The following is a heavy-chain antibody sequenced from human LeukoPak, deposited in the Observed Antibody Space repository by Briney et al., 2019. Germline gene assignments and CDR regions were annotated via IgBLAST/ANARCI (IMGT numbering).Heavy chain of an antibody. D-gene: IGHD1-1*01. J-gene: IGHJ4*02. Sequence: GGSLRLSCVASGFTFSDCGLNWVRQAPGKGLEWLSSIRKDSSELFYADSVRGRFTISRDNAKNSLYLQMNSLRVEDTAVHYCAKDLQQLEAFDSWGQGTLVTVSS. CDR2: IRKDSSEL. V-gene: IGHV3-21*01. CDR1: GFTFSDCG. CDR3: AKDLQQLEAFDS.